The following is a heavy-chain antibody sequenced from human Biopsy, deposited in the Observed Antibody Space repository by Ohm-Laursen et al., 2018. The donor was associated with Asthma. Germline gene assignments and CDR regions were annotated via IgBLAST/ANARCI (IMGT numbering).Heavy chain of an antibody. Sequence: SLRLSCSAAGFMFRSFGMHWVRQAPGKGLEWVAVISYDGNHKFYEDSVKGRFTISRDNSKNTLYLQMNSLRTEDTAVYYCAKRRGYSGHDNDYWGQGTLAIVSS. CDR2: ISYDGNHK. D-gene: IGHD5-12*01. V-gene: IGHV3-30*18. CDR1: GFMFRSFG. CDR3: AKRRGYSGHDNDY. J-gene: IGHJ4*02.